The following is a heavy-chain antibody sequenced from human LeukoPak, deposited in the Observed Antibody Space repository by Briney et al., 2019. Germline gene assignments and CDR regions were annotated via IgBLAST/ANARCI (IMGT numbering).Heavy chain of an antibody. CDR1: GFTFSSYA. CDR3: TTDQFLRSTTYYGMDV. Sequence: PGGSLRLSCAASGFTFSSYALSWARQAPGKGLEWVGHIRSKADGGTTDYAAPVKGRFTISRDDSKNTLYLQMNSLKTEDTALYYCTTDQFLRSTTYYGMDVWGQGTTVTVSS. D-gene: IGHD5-12*01. CDR2: IRSKADGGTT. J-gene: IGHJ6*02. V-gene: IGHV3-15*01.